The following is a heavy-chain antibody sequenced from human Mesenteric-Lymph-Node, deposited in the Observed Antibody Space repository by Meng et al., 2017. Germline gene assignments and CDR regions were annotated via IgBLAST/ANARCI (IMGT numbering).Heavy chain of an antibody. CDR2: IYSGGST. V-gene: IGHV3-53*05. J-gene: IGHJ4*02. CDR3: ARLLAATIFPNFDY. Sequence: GGSLRLSCEASGFTVSSNYMSWVRQAPGKGLEWVSVIYSGGSTYYADSVKGRFTISRDNSKNTLYLQMNSLRAEDTAVYYCARLLAATIFPNFDYWGQGTLVTVSS. CDR1: GFTVSSNY. D-gene: IGHD5-12*01.